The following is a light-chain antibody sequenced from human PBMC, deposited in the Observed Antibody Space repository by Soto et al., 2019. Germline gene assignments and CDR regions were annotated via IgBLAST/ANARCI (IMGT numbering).Light chain of an antibody. CDR3: QQYNNWPPWT. CDR2: GAS. CDR1: QSVSSN. Sequence: DIVMTQSPATLSVSPGERATISCRASQSVSSNLAWYQQKPGQAPRLLIYGASTRATGIPARFSGSGSGTEFTLPISSLQSEDFAVYYCQQYNNWPPWTFGQGTKVEIK. J-gene: IGKJ1*01. V-gene: IGKV3-15*01.